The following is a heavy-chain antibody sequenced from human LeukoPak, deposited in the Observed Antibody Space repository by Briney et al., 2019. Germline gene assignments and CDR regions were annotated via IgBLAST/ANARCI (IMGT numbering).Heavy chain of an antibody. CDR3: ARESPPRQYCSGGSCYLGGNDAFDI. V-gene: IGHV4-59*01. CDR1: GGSISTYY. D-gene: IGHD2-15*01. J-gene: IGHJ3*02. CDR2: IYYSGST. Sequence: SETLSLTCTVSGGSISTYYGNWIRQPPGKGLEWIGYIYYSGSTNYNPSLKSRVTISVDTSKNQFSLKLSSVTAADTAVYYCARESPPRQYCSGGSCYLGGNDAFDIWGQGTMVTVSS.